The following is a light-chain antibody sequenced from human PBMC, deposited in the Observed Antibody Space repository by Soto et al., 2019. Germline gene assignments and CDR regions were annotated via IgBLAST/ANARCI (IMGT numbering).Light chain of an antibody. Sequence: EIVLTQSPATLSLSPGERATLSCRASQSVNSYLAWHQQKPGQAPRLLIYGASSRAIGIPDRFSGSGSGTDFALTISRLEPEDFAVYYCKQYFKSPWTFGQGTKVDIK. V-gene: IGKV3-20*01. CDR2: GAS. J-gene: IGKJ1*01. CDR3: KQYFKSPWT. CDR1: QSVNSY.